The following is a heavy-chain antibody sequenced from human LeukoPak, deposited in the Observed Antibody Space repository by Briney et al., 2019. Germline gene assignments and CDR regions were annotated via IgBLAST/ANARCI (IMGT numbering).Heavy chain of an antibody. V-gene: IGHV3-9*01. J-gene: IGHJ4*02. Sequence: GRSLGLSCAASGFTFDDHGMHWVRQAPGKGLEWVSGISWSSGIISYADSVKGRFTISRDNAKNSLYLQMNSLRAEDTAVYYCARDGDCSSTSCYPLDYWGQRTLVTVSS. CDR1: GFTFDDHG. CDR3: ARDGDCSSTSCYPLDY. D-gene: IGHD2-2*01. CDR2: ISWSSGII.